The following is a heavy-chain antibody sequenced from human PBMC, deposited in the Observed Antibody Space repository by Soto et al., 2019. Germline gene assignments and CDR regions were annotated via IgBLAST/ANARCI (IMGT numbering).Heavy chain of an antibody. CDR3: ARHMRRQVADFYY. CDR1: GASISSGYYY. V-gene: IGHV4-39*01. J-gene: IGHJ4*02. CDR2: VYYNGGT. D-gene: IGHD2-15*01. Sequence: PSETLSLTCTVSGASISSGYYYWGWIRQPPGKGLEWLGSVYYNGGTYDNPSLKSRVTMSVDTSKNQFSLKLSSVTAADTAIYFCARHMRRQVADFYYWGQGILVTVSS.